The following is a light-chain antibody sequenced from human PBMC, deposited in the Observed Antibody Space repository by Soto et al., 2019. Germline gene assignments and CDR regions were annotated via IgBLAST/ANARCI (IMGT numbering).Light chain of an antibody. V-gene: IGKV1-39*01. CDR1: QSIDHH. Sequence: DIQMTQFPSSLSASVGDRVTITCRASQSIDHHLNWYQHKPGQAPRLLMDAASRMQSGVPSRFSGSGTGTEFTLTINSLQPEDFATYYCQQSYSNPWTFGQGTRVEVK. CDR2: AAS. CDR3: QQSYSNPWT. J-gene: IGKJ1*01.